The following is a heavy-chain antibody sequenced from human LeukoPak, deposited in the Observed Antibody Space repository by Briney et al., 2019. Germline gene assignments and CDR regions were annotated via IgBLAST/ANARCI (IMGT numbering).Heavy chain of an antibody. CDR2: INWNGGST. D-gene: IGHD3-3*01. Sequence: PGGSLRLSCAASGFTFDDYGMSWVRQAPGKGLEWVSGINWNGGSTGYADSVKGRFTISRDNAKNSLYLQMNSLRAEDTALYYCARALDSTPYYDFWSGYYKIDYFDYWGQGTLVTASS. V-gene: IGHV3-20*04. CDR1: GFTFDDYG. J-gene: IGHJ4*02. CDR3: ARALDSTPYYDFWSGYYKIDYFDY.